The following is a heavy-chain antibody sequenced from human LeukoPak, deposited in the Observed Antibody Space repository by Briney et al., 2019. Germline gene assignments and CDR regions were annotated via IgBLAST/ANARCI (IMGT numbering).Heavy chain of an antibody. D-gene: IGHD3-16*02. CDR3: ARVSSKMLSKGNYYYYDMDV. CDR2: ISYDGSNN. Sequence: GGSLRLSCSASGFTLTSYAMSWVRQAPGKGLEWVAVISYDGSNNYYADSVKGRFTISRDNSKNTLFLQMNSLRADDTAVFYCARVSSKMLSKGNYYYYDMDVWGQGTTVTVSS. V-gene: IGHV3-30-3*01. J-gene: IGHJ6*02. CDR1: GFTLTSYA.